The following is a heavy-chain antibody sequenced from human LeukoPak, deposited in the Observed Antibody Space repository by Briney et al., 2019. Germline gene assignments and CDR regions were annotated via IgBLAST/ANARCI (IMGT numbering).Heavy chain of an antibody. CDR2: IKQDGSEK. Sequence: SGGSLRLSCAASGFTFSSYWMSWVRQAPGKGLEWVANIKQDGSEKYYVDSVKGRFTISRDNAKNSLYLQMNSLGAEDTAVYYCASGTTAVYFDYWGQGTLVTVSS. V-gene: IGHV3-7*01. CDR1: GFTFSSYW. J-gene: IGHJ4*02. CDR3: ASGTTAVYFDY. D-gene: IGHD4-23*01.